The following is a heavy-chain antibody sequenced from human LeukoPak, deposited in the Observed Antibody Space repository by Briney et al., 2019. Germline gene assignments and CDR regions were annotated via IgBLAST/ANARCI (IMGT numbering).Heavy chain of an antibody. CDR1: GGSISSYY. CDR2: IYISGSGST. V-gene: IGHV4-4*07. J-gene: IGHJ5*02. D-gene: IGHD3-10*01. CDR3: ASAPVLWFGELARAWFDP. Sequence: PSETLSLTCTVSGGSISSYYWSWIRQPAGKGLEWIGRIYISGSGSTNYNPSLKSRVTMSVDTSKNQFSLKLSSVTAADTAVYYCASAPVLWFGELARAWFDPWGQGTLVTVSS.